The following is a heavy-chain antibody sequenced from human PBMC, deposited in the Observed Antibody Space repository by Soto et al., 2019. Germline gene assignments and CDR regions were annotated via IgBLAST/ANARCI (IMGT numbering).Heavy chain of an antibody. V-gene: IGHV3-74*01. J-gene: IGHJ3*02. CDR3: ARDRGRPDAFNI. D-gene: IGHD3-10*01. CDR1: GDSFDDSG. CDR2: IDNGGTNT. Sequence: PGGSPKLACAWSGDSFDDSGVHWALQAPGKGLVWVSRIDNGGTNTVYADPVKGRFTISRDNAKNTLYLQMNSLRAEDTAVYYCARDRGRPDAFNISGQGTIVTVSS.